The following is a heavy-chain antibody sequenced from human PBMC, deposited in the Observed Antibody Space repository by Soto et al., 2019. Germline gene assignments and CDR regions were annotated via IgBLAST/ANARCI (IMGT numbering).Heavy chain of an antibody. J-gene: IGHJ4*02. Sequence: QVQLVESGGGVVQPGRSLRLSCAASGFTFSNYGMHWVRQAPGKGLEWVAVIWYDGSNKYYADSVKGRFTISRDNSKNTLYLQMNSLRAEDTAVYYCAINGGGTYSPYWGQGTLVTVSS. CDR1: GFTFSNYG. D-gene: IGHD1-26*01. CDR2: IWYDGSNK. CDR3: AINGGGTYSPY. V-gene: IGHV3-33*01.